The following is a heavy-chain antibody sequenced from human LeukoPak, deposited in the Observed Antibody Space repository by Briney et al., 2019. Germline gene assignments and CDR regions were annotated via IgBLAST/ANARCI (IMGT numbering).Heavy chain of an antibody. CDR1: GGSFSGYY. D-gene: IGHD6-19*01. V-gene: IGHV4-34*01. CDR3: ARARLYSSGWYLAERNYYYYGMDV. CDR2: INHSGST. J-gene: IGHJ6*02. Sequence: SETLSLTCAVYGGSFSGYYWSWIHQPPGKGLEWIGEINHSGSTNYNPSLKSRVTISVDTSKNQFSLKLSSVTAADTAVYYCARARLYSSGWYLAERNYYYYGMDVWGQGTTVTVSS.